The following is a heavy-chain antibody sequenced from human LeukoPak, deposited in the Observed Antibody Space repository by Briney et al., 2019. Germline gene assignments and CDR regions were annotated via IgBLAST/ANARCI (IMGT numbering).Heavy chain of an antibody. J-gene: IGHJ4*02. Sequence: GGSLRLSCAASGSTFNNYAMSWVRQALGKGLEWVSAISGSGGSTYYADSVKGRFTISRDNSKNTLYLQMNSLRAEDTAVYYCAKDSCSSTSCRGYFDYWGQGTLVTVSS. CDR2: ISGSGGST. CDR1: GSTFNNYA. D-gene: IGHD2-2*01. V-gene: IGHV3-23*01. CDR3: AKDSCSSTSCRGYFDY.